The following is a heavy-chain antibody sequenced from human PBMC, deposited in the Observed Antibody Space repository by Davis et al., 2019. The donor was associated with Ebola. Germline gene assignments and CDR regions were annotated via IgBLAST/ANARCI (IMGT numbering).Heavy chain of an antibody. J-gene: IGHJ5*02. D-gene: IGHD3-10*01. CDR1: GDSIIRDY. CDR3: ARRRWFGESWWFDP. CDR2: IFSSGST. V-gene: IGHV4-59*08. Sequence: SETLSLTCSVSGDSIIRDYWSWIRQPPGKGLEWIGYIFSSGSTKYNPSLKSRVTISLDTSKNQISLKMSSVTAADTAVYYCARRRWFGESWWFDPWGQGTLVTVSS.